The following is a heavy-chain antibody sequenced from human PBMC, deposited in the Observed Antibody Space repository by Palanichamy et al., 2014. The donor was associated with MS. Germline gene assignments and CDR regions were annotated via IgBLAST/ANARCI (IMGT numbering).Heavy chain of an antibody. D-gene: IGHD1-1*01. CDR3: ARDPTNNWYPIDN. J-gene: IGHJ4*02. CDR2: ISSSGAYI. V-gene: IGHV3-21*02. Sequence: EVQLVQSWGRPWSRPGGSLRLSCATSGFIFSVYDMIWVRQAPGKGLEWVSSISSSGAYIHYSDSVKGRFTISRDNAKNSLYLQMDSLRPEDTAFYYCARDPTNNWYPIDNWGQGTLVTVSS. CDR1: GFIFSVYD.